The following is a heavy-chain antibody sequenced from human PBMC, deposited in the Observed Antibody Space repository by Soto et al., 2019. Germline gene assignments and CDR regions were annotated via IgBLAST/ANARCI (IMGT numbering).Heavy chain of an antibody. Sequence: PSETLSLTCTVSGGSISSGDYYWRWIRQPPGKGLEWIGYIYYSGSTYYNPSLKSRVTISVDTSKNQFSLKLSSVTAADTAVYYCAREEVVVPAPTPGLEYYYYSGMDVWGQGTTVTVS. CDR2: IYYSGST. V-gene: IGHV4-30-4*01. CDR1: GGSISSGDYY. CDR3: AREEVVVPAPTPGLEYYYYSGMDV. D-gene: IGHD2-2*01. J-gene: IGHJ6*02.